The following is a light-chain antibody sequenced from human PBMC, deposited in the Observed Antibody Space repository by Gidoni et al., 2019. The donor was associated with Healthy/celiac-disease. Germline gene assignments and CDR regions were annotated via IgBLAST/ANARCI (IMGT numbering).Light chain of an antibody. V-gene: IGKV1-39*01. J-gene: IGKJ2*01. CDR3: QQSYSTPRT. CDR2: AAS. CDR1: QSISSY. Sequence: DSQMTQSPSSLSASVGDRVTITCRASQSISSYLNWYQQKPGKAPKLLISAASSLQSGVPSRFSGSGSGTDFTLTISSLQPEDFATYYCQQSYSTPRTFGQGTKLEIK.